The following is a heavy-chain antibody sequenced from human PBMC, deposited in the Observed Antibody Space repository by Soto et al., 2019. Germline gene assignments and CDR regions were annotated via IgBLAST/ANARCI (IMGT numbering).Heavy chain of an antibody. Sequence: ASVKVSCKASGGTFSSYAISWVRQAPGQGLEWMGGIIPIFGTANYAQKFQGRVTITADESTSTAYMELSSLRSEDTAVYHCASPLTGGYGSFDYSGQGTLVTVSS. CDR3: ASPLTGGYGSFDY. J-gene: IGHJ4*02. V-gene: IGHV1-69*13. D-gene: IGHD2-8*02. CDR2: IIPIFGTA. CDR1: GGTFSSYA.